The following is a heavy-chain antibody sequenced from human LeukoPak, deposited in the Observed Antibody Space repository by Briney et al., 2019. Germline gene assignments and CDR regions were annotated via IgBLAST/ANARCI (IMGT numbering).Heavy chain of an antibody. J-gene: IGHJ6*03. CDR1: GGSFSGYY. Sequence: PSETLSLTRAVYGGSFSGYYWSWIRQPPGKGLEWIGEINHSGSTNYNPSLKSRVTISVDTSKNQFSLKLSSVTAADTAVYYCARAFYPGYYSYMAVWGKGTTVTVSS. CDR3: ARAFYPGYYSYMAV. V-gene: IGHV4-34*01. D-gene: IGHD3-3*02. CDR2: INHSGST.